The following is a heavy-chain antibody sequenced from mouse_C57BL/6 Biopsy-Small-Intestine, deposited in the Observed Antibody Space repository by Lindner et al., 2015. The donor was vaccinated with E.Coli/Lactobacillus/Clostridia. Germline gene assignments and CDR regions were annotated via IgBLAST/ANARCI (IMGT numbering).Heavy chain of an antibody. CDR1: GFTFSSYA. J-gene: IGHJ2*01. D-gene: IGHD1-1*01. CDR3: ARDYYGSRYYFDY. V-gene: IGHV5-4*01. CDR2: ISDGGSYT. Sequence: VQLQESGGGLVKPGGSLKLSCAASGFTFSSYAMSWVRQTPEKRLEWVATISDGGSYTYYADNVKGRFTISRDNAKNNLYLQMSHLESEDTAMFYCARDYYGSRYYFDYWGQGTTLTVSS.